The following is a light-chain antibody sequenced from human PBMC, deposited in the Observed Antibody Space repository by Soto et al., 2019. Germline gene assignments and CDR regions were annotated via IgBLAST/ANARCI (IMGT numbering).Light chain of an antibody. CDR3: QERTNWRLT. V-gene: IGKV3-11*01. CDR1: QSVGSH. CDR2: DAS. Sequence: EVVLTQSPATLSLSPGERATLSCRASQSVGSHLSWYQQKPGQAPRLLIYDASNRAIGVPARVSGSGYGTDFTLNISDLEPKDSALSYYQERTNWRLTFGGGTKVEI. J-gene: IGKJ4*01.